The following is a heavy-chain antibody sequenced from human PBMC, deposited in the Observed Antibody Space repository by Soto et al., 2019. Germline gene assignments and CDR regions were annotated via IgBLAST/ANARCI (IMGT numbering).Heavy chain of an antibody. Sequence: EVQLVESGGGLVQPGGSLRLSCAASGFTVTSNYMTWVRQAPGKGLEWVSVIYTGGRTYYAESVKGRFTISRDNSKNTLYLQMNSRRAEDTAVYYCARERRNDISDYDSNYWFEPWGQGTLVTVFS. CDR3: ARERRNDISDYDSNYWFEP. D-gene: IGHD3-22*01. CDR1: GFTVTSNY. J-gene: IGHJ5*02. V-gene: IGHV3-66*01. CDR2: IYTGGRT.